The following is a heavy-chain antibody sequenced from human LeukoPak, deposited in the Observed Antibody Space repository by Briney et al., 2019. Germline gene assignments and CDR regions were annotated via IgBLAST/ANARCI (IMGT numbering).Heavy chain of an antibody. D-gene: IGHD3-3*01. CDR1: GLTVSSNY. J-gene: IGHJ3*02. CDR2: IYSGGST. Sequence: GGSLGLSCAASGLTVSSNYMTWVRQAPGKGLEWVSVIYSGGSTHYADSVEGRFTISRDISKNTLYLQMNSLRAEDTAVYYCARGKSEGAFDIWGQGTMVTVSS. CDR3: ARGKSEGAFDI. V-gene: IGHV3-53*01.